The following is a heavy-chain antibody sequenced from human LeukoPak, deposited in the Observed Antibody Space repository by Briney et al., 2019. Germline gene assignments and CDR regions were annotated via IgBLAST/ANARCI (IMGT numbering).Heavy chain of an antibody. CDR1: GYTFTGYY. D-gene: IGHD2-2*01. J-gene: IGHJ5*02. V-gene: IGHV1-2*02. CDR3: ARVPLHCSGTRACNWFDP. CDR2: INPNSGGT. Sequence: ASVKVSCKASGYTFTGYYMHWVRQAPGQGLEWMGWINPNSGGTNYAQKFQGRVTMTRDTSISTAYMELSRLRSDDTAVYYCARVPLHCSGTRACNWFDPWGQGTLVTVSS.